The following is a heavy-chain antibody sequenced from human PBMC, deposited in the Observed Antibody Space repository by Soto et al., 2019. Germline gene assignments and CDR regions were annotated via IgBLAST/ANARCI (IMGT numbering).Heavy chain of an antibody. J-gene: IGHJ2*01. V-gene: IGHV4-39*01. CDR1: GDSLSSGSYY. CDR2: IFYSGST. D-gene: IGHD2-21*02. Sequence: QLHLQESGPGLVKPSETLSLTCTVSGDSLSSGSYYWGWIRQSPGKVLEWIGSIFYSGSTYYNPSHQICVTISVDTSPNQFSLKLRPLTAAVTALYYCARTLAVTAAVSRSGEDFDLWGRGTLVSVSS. CDR3: ARTLAVTAAVSRSGEDFDL.